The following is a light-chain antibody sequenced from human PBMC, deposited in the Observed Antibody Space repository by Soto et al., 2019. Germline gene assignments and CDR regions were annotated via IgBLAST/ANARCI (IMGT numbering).Light chain of an antibody. V-gene: IGLV1-44*01. J-gene: IGLJ1*01. CDR2: SNT. CDR3: AVWDDSLYV. Sequence: QSVLTQPPSASGTPGQTVTISFSGSSSNIGKNTVNWYQHLPGTAPKLLIYSNTQRPLGVPVRFSGSKSGTSASLAISGLQSDDEADYYCAVWDDSLYVFGSGTKVTVL. CDR1: SSNIGKNT.